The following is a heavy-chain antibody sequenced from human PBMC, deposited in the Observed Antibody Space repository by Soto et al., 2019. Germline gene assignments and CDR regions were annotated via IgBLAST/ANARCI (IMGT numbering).Heavy chain of an antibody. D-gene: IGHD4-17*01. CDR3: ARKVRDYNFDY. CDR2: INPDSGGT. J-gene: IGHJ4*02. CDR1: GYTFTGYY. Sequence: ASVKVSFKASGYTFTGYYMHWVRQAPGQGLEWMGWINPDSGGTKYAQKFQGRVTMTRDTSISTAYMELSSLRSDDTAFYYCARKVRDYNFDYWGQGALVTVSS. V-gene: IGHV1-2*02.